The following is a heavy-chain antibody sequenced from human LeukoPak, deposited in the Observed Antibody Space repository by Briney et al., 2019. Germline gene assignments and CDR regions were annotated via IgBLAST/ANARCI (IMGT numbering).Heavy chain of an antibody. CDR3: ARDGLSSGWYSHYFDY. V-gene: IGHV1-46*01. CDR1: GYTFTSYY. Sequence: ASVKVSCKASGYTFTSYYMHWVRQAPGQGLEWMGIINPSGGSTSYAQKFQGRVTMTRDTSTSTVYMELSSLRSEDTAVYYCARDGLSSGWYSHYFDYWGQGTLVTVSS. D-gene: IGHD6-19*01. CDR2: INPSGGST. J-gene: IGHJ4*02.